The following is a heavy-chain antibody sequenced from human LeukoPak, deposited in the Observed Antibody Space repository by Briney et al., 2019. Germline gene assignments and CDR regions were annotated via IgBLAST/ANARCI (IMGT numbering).Heavy chain of an antibody. J-gene: IGHJ4*02. CDR1: GFIFDNYV. CDR3: ARSRNQQLVQNYFDS. V-gene: IGHV3-23*01. CDR2: ISGSGSST. Sequence: GGSLRLSCAASGFIFDNYVLTWVRQTPEKGLEWVAGISGSGSSTNYADAVKGRFTISRDNSKDTVYLQLSSLNSEDTAVYYCARSRNQQLVQNYFDSWGQGTLVTVSS. D-gene: IGHD6-13*01.